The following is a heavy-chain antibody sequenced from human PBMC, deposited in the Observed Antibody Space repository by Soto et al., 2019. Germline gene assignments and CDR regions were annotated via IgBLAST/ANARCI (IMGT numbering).Heavy chain of an antibody. D-gene: IGHD2-8*02. CDR3: ARGSNECTGGFCYSDCYNS. CDR2: MNPNTGNI. CDR1: GYTFTSSD. J-gene: IGHJ5*02. Sequence: QVQLVQSGAEVKKPGASVRVSFKASGYTFTSSDVYWVRQATGQGLELMGWMNPNTGNIGPAQKFQGSVTMTRNSFISRAYMELSSVRSEDTSVYYDARGSNECTGGFCYSDCYNSWGQGIPGTLSS. V-gene: IGHV1-8*01.